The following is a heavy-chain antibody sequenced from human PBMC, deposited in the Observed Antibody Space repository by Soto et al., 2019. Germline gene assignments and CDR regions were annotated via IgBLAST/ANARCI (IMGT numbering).Heavy chain of an antibody. CDR1: GFTFSSYE. Sequence: EVQLVESGGGLVQPGGSLRLSCAASGFTFSSYEMNWVRQAPGKGLEWVSYISSSGSTIYYADSVKGRFTISRDTAKKSLYLQMNRLTAEDMAVYYCARADHYYDSSGYWYWGQGSMVTVSS. CDR2: ISSSGSTI. J-gene: IGHJ1*01. CDR3: ARADHYYDSSGYWY. D-gene: IGHD3-22*01. V-gene: IGHV3-48*03.